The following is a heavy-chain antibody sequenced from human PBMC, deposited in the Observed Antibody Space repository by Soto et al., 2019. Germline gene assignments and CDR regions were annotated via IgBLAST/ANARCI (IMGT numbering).Heavy chain of an antibody. D-gene: IGHD4-17*01. CDR1: GGSISSGNCY. Sequence: SETLSLTCTVSGGSISSGNCYWSWIRQGPGKGLEGIGFISYSGTTHYSASLRSRVSISVDTSKNQFSLDLSSVTAADTAVYYCATMGTPVTGLYYFDYWGQGTLVTVS. V-gene: IGHV4-30-4*01. CDR3: ATMGTPVTGLYYFDY. J-gene: IGHJ4*02. CDR2: ISYSGTT.